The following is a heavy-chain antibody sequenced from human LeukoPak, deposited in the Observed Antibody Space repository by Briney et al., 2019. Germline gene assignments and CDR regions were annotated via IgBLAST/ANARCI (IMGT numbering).Heavy chain of an antibody. V-gene: IGHV4-34*01. CDR3: ARGQYSSSWRYYYYYYMDV. D-gene: IGHD6-13*01. CDR1: GGSFSGYY. CDR2: INHSGST. Sequence: PSETLSLTCAVYGGSFSGYYWSWIRQPPGKGLEWIGEINHSGSTNYNPSLKSRVTISVDTSKNRFSLKLSSVTAADTAVYYCARGQYSSSWRYYYYYYMDVWGKGTTVTVSS. J-gene: IGHJ6*03.